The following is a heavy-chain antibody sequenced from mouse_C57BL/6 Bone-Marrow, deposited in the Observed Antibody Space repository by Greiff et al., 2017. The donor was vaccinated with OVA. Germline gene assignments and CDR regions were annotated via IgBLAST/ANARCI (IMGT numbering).Heavy chain of an antibody. CDR1: GYTFTSYW. CDR3: ARWAYSNYDAMDY. D-gene: IGHD2-5*01. CDR2: IDPSDSYT. Sequence: QVQLQQPGAELVRPGTSVKLSCKASGYTFTSYWMHWVKQRPGQGLEWIGVIDPSDSYTNYNQKFKSKATLTVDTSSSTAYMQLSSLTSEDSAVYYCARWAYSNYDAMDYWGQGTSVTVSS. V-gene: IGHV1-59*01. J-gene: IGHJ4*01.